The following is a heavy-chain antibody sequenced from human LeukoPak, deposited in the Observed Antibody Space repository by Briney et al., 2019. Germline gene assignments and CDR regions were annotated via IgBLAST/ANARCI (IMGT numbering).Heavy chain of an antibody. CDR1: GFTFSGYW. D-gene: IGHD6-19*01. CDR3: ASWGSVAGQRALDY. J-gene: IGHJ4*02. Sequence: GGSLRLSCVASGFTFSGYWMTWVRQAPGKGLEWVATLIQDGREKHYVDSVKGRFTISRDNTKNSVYLEMNSLRAEDTAVYFCASWGSVAGQRALDYWGQGTLVTVSS. CDR2: LIQDGREK. V-gene: IGHV3-7*03.